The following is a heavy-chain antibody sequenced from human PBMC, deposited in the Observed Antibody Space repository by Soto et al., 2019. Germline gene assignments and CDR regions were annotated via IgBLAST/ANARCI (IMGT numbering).Heavy chain of an antibody. V-gene: IGHV3-11*05. D-gene: IGHD6-13*01. CDR3: ARTIVAGGGRRYFDL. CDR2: INSSSSYT. CDR1: GFTFSDYY. Sequence: QVQLVESGGGLVKPGGSLRLSCAASGFTFSDYYMSWIRQAPGKGLEWVSYINSSSSYTNYADSVKGRFTISRDNANNSMYLQMKSLRAEDTAVYCCARTIVAGGGRRYFDLWGRGTLVTVSS. J-gene: IGHJ2*01.